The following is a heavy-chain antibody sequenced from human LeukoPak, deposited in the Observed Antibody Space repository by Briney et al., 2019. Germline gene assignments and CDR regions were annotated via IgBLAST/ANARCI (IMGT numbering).Heavy chain of an antibody. J-gene: IGHJ5*02. Sequence: SDTLSLTCSVSGGSLSSSCYLWGWLPPPPAKGVVWIASIYYSGSTYYNPSLKSRVTISVDTSKNQLSLKLSSLTAADTAVYYCARHEYSGSYYGLSWFDPWGQGTLVTVSS. D-gene: IGHD1-26*01. V-gene: IGHV4-39*01. CDR2: IYYSGST. CDR3: ARHEYSGSYYGLSWFDP. CDR1: GGSLSSSCYL.